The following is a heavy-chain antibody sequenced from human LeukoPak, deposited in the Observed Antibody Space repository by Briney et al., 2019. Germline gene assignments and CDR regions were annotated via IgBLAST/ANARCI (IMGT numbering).Heavy chain of an antibody. CDR1: EFTVSSNY. CDR2: IYSGGST. CDR3: ATIGGDYVSFDN. V-gene: IGHV3-53*04. J-gene: IGHJ4*02. D-gene: IGHD4-17*01. Sequence: GGSLRLSCAASEFTVSSNYMSWVRQAPGKGLKWVSVIYSGGSTYYADSVKGRFTISRHNSKNTLYLQMNSLRGEDTAVYYCATIGGDYVSFDNWGQGTLVTVTS.